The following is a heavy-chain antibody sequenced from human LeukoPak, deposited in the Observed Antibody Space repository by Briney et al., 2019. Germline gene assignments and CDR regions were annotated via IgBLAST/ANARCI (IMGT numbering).Heavy chain of an antibody. CDR1: GYTFTSYG. J-gene: IGHJ4*02. CDR2: ISAYNGNT. D-gene: IGHD3-22*01. V-gene: IGHV1-18*01. Sequence: ASAKVSCKASGYTFTSYGISWLRQAPGQGLEWMGWISAYNGNTNYAQKLQGRVTMTTDTSTSTAYMELRSLRSDDTAVYYCAREGDFSYYDSSGYYYWGQGTLVTVSS. CDR3: AREGDFSYYDSSGYYY.